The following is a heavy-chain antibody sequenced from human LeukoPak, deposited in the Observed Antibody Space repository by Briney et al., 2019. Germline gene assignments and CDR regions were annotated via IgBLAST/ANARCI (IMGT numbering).Heavy chain of an antibody. D-gene: IGHD6-13*01. CDR2: IIPIFGTA. J-gene: IGHJ4*02. CDR1: GGTFSSYA. V-gene: IGHV1-69*13. CDR3: ARGRGPGIAAAGRFDY. Sequence: ASVKVSCKASGGTFSSYAISWVRQAPGQGLEWMGGIIPIFGTANYAQKFQGRVTITADESTSTAYMELSSLRSEDTAVYYCARGRGPGIAAAGRFDYWGREPWSPSPQ.